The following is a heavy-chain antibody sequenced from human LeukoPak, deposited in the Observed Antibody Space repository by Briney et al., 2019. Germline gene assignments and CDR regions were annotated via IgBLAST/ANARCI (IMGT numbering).Heavy chain of an antibody. CDR1: GFTFNTYA. CDR2: ISGSGGIT. Sequence: GGSLRLSCAASGFTFNTYAMSWVRRAPGRGLEWASAISGSGGITYYADFVKGRFTISRDNSKNTLYLQMNSLRVEDTALYYCAKDPAAAGLFDYWGQGTLVTVSS. CDR3: AKDPAAAGLFDY. J-gene: IGHJ4*02. D-gene: IGHD6-13*01. V-gene: IGHV3-23*01.